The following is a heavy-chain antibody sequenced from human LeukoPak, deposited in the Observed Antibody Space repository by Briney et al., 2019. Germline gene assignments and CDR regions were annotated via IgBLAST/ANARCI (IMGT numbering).Heavy chain of an antibody. D-gene: IGHD2-15*01. CDR1: GFTFSSSA. CDR2: ISGSGGST. CDR3: AKRMAGYCSGGSCYSADY. J-gene: IGHJ4*02. V-gene: IGHV3-23*01. Sequence: GGSLRLSCAASGFTFSSSAMSWVRQAPGKGLEWVSGISGSGGSTYYADSVKGRFTMSRDNSKNTLYLQMNSLRAEDTALYYCAKRMAGYCSGGSCYSADYCGQGTLVTVSS.